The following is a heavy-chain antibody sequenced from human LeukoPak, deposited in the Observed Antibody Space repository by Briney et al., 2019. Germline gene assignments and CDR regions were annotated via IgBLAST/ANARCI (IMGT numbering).Heavy chain of an antibody. CDR3: AKDSAGIKMAGPFDY. V-gene: IGHV3-30*18. CDR1: GFTFSSYG. D-gene: IGHD6-19*01. Sequence: GRSLRLSCAASGFTFSSYGMHWVRQAPGKGLEWVAVISYDGSNKYYADSVKGRFTISRDNSKNTLYLQMNSLRAEDTAVYHCAKDSAGIKMAGPFDYWGQGTLVTVSS. J-gene: IGHJ4*02. CDR2: ISYDGSNK.